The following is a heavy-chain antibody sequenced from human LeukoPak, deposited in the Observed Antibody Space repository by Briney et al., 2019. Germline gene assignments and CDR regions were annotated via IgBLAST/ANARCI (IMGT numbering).Heavy chain of an antibody. J-gene: IGHJ4*02. CDR1: GGSLSSGGYY. V-gene: IGHV4-31*03. Sequence: SQTLSPTLTVSGGSLSSGGYYWGWVPPHPGKGLGGIGYIYYSGSTYYNPSLKSRVTISVDTSKNQFSLKLSSVTAADTAVYYCATGPYSSSWYGGFDYWGQGTLVTVSS. CDR3: ATGPYSSSWYGGFDY. D-gene: IGHD6-13*01. CDR2: IYYSGST.